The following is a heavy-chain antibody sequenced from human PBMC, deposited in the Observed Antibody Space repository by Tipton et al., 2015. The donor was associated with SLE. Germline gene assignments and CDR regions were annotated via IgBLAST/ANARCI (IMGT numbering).Heavy chain of an antibody. Sequence: SLRLSCAASGFTFSSYGMYWVRQAPGKGLEWVAVISYDGSNKYYADSVKGRFTISRDNSKNTLYLQMNSLRAEDTAVYYCAKARGQKVVTATPFDYWGQGTLVTVSS. J-gene: IGHJ4*02. CDR2: ISYDGSNK. D-gene: IGHD2-21*02. V-gene: IGHV3-30*18. CDR3: AKARGQKVVTATPFDY. CDR1: GFTFSSYG.